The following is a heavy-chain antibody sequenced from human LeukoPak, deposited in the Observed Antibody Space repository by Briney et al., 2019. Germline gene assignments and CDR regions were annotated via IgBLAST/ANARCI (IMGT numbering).Heavy chain of an antibody. CDR3: AKEGWFDP. CDR2: ISWNSGSI. V-gene: IGHV3-9*01. J-gene: IGHJ5*02. Sequence: SGRSLRLSCAASGFTFDDYAMHWVRQAPGKGLEWVSGISWNSGSIGYADSVKGRFTISRDNAKNSLYLQMNSLRAEDTALYYCAKEGWFDPWGQGTLVTVSS. CDR1: GFTFDDYA.